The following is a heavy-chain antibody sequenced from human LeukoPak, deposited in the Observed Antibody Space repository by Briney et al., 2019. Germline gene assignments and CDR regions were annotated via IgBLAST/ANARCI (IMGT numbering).Heavy chain of an antibody. CDR1: GGTFSSYA. J-gene: IGHJ4*02. V-gene: IGHV1-69*13. CDR3: ARAFCGGDCWQRFFDY. D-gene: IGHD2-21*02. CDR2: IIPIFGTA. Sequence: ASVKVSCKASGGTFSSYAINWVRQAPGQGLEWMRGIIPIFGTANYAQKFQGRVTITADESTGTAYMELSSLRSEDTAVYYCARAFCGGDCWQRFFDYWGQGTLVTVSS.